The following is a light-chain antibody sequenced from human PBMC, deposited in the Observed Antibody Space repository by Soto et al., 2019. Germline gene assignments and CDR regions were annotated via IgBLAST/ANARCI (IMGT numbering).Light chain of an antibody. CDR3: QQYKSYPLS. Sequence: DIQMTQSPSTLSSSVGDRVTITCRASQSISSWLAWYQQKPGKAPTFLIYKASSLESGVPSRFSGSGSGTEFTLNISRLQPDDFATYYCQQYKSYPLSFGGGTRVEIK. CDR2: KAS. J-gene: IGKJ4*01. V-gene: IGKV1-5*03. CDR1: QSISSW.